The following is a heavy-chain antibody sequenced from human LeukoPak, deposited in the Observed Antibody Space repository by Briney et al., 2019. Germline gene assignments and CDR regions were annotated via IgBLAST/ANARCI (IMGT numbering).Heavy chain of an antibody. J-gene: IGHJ4*02. CDR3: ARDGRFAAYEPDY. Sequence: ASVKVSCKASGLTFSNYGITWVRQAPGQGLEWVGWISAYDGNTNYAQKFQGRVAMTTDTSTSTAHMELRSLRYDDTAVYHCARDGRFAAYEPDYWGQGTLVTVSS. CDR2: ISAYDGNT. CDR1: GLTFSNYG. V-gene: IGHV1-18*01. D-gene: IGHD1-26*01.